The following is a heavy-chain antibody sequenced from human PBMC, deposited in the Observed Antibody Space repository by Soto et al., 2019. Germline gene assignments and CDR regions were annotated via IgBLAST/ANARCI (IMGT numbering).Heavy chain of an antibody. CDR1: GYTFTGYY. CDR2: INPNSGGT. Sequence: ASVKVSCKASGYTFTGYYMHWVRQAPGQGLEWMGWINPNSGGTNYAQKFQGRVTMTRDTSISTAYMELSRLRSDDTAVYYCARDPTRIAVAGLYYYYYYGMDVWGQGTTVTSP. D-gene: IGHD6-19*01. J-gene: IGHJ6*02. V-gene: IGHV1-2*02. CDR3: ARDPTRIAVAGLYYYYYYGMDV.